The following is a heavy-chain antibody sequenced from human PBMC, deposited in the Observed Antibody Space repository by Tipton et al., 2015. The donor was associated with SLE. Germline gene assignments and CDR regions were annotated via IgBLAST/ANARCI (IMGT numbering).Heavy chain of an antibody. J-gene: IGHJ6*03. CDR2: INHSGST. Sequence: TLSLTCAVYGGSFSGYYWSWIRQPPGKGLEWIGEINHSGSTNYNPSPKSRVTISVDTSKNQFSLKLSSVTAADTAVYYCASLGPHCTSTSCYTRKNYYYMDVWGRGTTVTVSS. V-gene: IGHV4-34*01. CDR1: GGSFSGYY. CDR3: ASLGPHCTSTSCYTRKNYYYMDV. D-gene: IGHD2-2*02.